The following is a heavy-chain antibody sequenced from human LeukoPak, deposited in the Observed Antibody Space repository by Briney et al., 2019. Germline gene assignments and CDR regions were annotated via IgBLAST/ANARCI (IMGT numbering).Heavy chain of an antibody. CDR2: ISSSGSTI. J-gene: IGHJ4*02. CDR3: ASGGYYDSSGYPTFDY. D-gene: IGHD3-22*01. V-gene: IGHV3-11*01. CDR1: GFTFSDYY. Sequence: GGSLRLSCAASGFTFSDYYMSWIRQAPGKGLEWVSYISSSGSTIYYADSVKGRFTISRDNAKNSLYLQTNSLRAEDTAVYYCASGGYYDSSGYPTFDYWGQGTLVTVSS.